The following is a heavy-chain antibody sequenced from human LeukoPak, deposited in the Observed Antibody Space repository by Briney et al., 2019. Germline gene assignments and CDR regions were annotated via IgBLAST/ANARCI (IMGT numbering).Heavy chain of an antibody. V-gene: IGHV1-18*01. CDR2: ISAYNGNT. J-gene: IGHJ6*02. CDR3: ARNGYCSGGSCYTYYYYGMDV. D-gene: IGHD2-15*01. Sequence: ASVKVSCKASGYTFTSYGLSWVRQAPGQGLEWMGWISAYNGNTNYAQKLQGRVTMTTDTSTSTAYMELRSLRSDDTAVYYCARNGYCSGGSCYTYYYYGMDVWGQGTTVTVSS. CDR1: GYTFTSYG.